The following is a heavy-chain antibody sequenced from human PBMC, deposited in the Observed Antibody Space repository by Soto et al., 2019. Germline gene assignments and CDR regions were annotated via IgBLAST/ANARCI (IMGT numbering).Heavy chain of an antibody. J-gene: IGHJ4*02. Sequence: GGSLRLSCAASGFTFSSYAMRWVRQAPGKGLEWVSAISGSGDSTYYADSVKGRFTISRDNSKNTLYLQMNSLRAEDTAVYYCARRGSGSYYDYWGQRTLVTVSA. CDR1: GFTFSSYA. D-gene: IGHD1-26*01. CDR3: ARRGSGSYYDY. V-gene: IGHV3-23*01. CDR2: ISGSGDST.